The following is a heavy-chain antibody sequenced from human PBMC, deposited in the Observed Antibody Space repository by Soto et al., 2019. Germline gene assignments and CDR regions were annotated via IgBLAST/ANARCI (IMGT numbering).Heavy chain of an antibody. V-gene: IGHV3-15*01. CDR2: IKSKTDGGTT. CDR3: TTEGCTNGVCPGYYYYGMDV. J-gene: IGHJ6*02. D-gene: IGHD2-8*01. CDR1: GFTFRNAW. Sequence: LRLSCAASGFTFRNAWMSWVRQAPGKGLEWVGRIKSKTDGGTTDYAAPVKGRFTISRDDSKNTLYLQMNSLKTEDTAVYYCTTEGCTNGVCPGYYYYGMDVWGQGTTVTVSS.